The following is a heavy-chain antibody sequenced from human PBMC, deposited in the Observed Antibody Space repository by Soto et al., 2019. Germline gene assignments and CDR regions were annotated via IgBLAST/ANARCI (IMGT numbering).Heavy chain of an antibody. Sequence: SETLSLTCNVSGDSIGRFYWSWIRQSTEKGLEWIGRVYSTGGTAYNPALKGRVTISLDRSNNHVSLEMNSVTAADTAVYFCARDLSGTGLDIWGRGTRVPVSS. CDR2: VYSTGGT. J-gene: IGHJ6*02. CDR3: ARDLSGTGLDI. D-gene: IGHD1-26*01. CDR1: GDSIGRFY. V-gene: IGHV4-4*07.